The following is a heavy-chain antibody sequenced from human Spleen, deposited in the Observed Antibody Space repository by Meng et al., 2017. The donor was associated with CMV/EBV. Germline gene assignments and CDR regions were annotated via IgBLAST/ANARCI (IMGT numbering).Heavy chain of an antibody. J-gene: IGHJ5*02. CDR3: AAAQPPKIYSRPPNWFEP. CDR2: IFSGQSTT. V-gene: IGHV3-23*03. D-gene: IGHD4-11*01. Sequence: GGSLRLSCSVSGFTFSSYAMNWVRQAPGKGLVWVSTIFSGQSTTYYADSVKGRFTISRDDSTDTVYLQMDSLGAEDTAMYYCAAAQPPKIYSRPPNWFEPWGQGTLVTVSS. CDR1: GFTFSSYA.